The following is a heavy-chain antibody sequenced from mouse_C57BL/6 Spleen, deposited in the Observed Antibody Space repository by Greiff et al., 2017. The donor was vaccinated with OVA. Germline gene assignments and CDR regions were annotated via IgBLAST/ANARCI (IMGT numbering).Heavy chain of an antibody. D-gene: IGHD2-4*01. CDR3: ARHLLDYDDLFAD. J-gene: IGHJ3*01. Sequence: EVKLMESGGGLVKPGGSLKLSCAASGFTFSSYTMSWVRQTPEKRLEWVATISGGGGNTYYPDSVKGRFTISRDNAKNTLYLQMSSLRSEDTALYYCARHLLDYDDLFADWGQGTLVTVSA. V-gene: IGHV5-9*01. CDR2: ISGGGGNT. CDR1: GFTFSSYT.